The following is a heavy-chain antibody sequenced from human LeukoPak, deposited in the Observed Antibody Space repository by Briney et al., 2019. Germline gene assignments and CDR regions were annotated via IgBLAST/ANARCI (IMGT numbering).Heavy chain of an antibody. CDR3: AKGTERYREVSSFDS. Sequence: GGSLTLACAASGFTFTTFTMNWVRQAPGKGLEWVSAINRGGGGTYYADFVKGRFTISRDNSENTLYLQMNSLRAEDTATYYCAKGTERYREVSSFDSWGQGAQVSASS. D-gene: IGHD3-10*01. J-gene: IGHJ4*02. CDR1: GFTFTTFT. V-gene: IGHV3-23*01. CDR2: INRGGGGT.